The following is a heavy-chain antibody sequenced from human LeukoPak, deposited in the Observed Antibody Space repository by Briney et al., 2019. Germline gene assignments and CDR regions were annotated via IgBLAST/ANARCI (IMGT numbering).Heavy chain of an antibody. CDR3: AKDQAYYYDSSDYYV. J-gene: IGHJ4*02. D-gene: IGHD3-22*01. CDR1: GFTFSNNV. Sequence: QPGGSLRLSCAASGFTFSNNVMSWVRQAPGKGLEWVSAISGSGGSTYYADSVKGRFTISRDNSKNTLYLQMISLRVDDTAVYYCAKDQAYYYDSSDYYVWGQGTLVTVSS. CDR2: ISGSGGST. V-gene: IGHV3-23*01.